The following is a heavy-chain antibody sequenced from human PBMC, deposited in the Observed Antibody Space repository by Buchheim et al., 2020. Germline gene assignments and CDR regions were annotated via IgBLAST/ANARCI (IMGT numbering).Heavy chain of an antibody. Sequence: QVQLVESGGGVVQPGRSLRLSCAASGFTFSSYAMHWVRQAPGKGLEWVAVISYDGSNKYYADSVKGRFTISRDNSNNTLYLQMNSLRAEDTAVYYCARDVNRAMDVWGQGTT. J-gene: IGHJ6*02. CDR2: ISYDGSNK. CDR1: GFTFSSYA. CDR3: ARDVNRAMDV. D-gene: IGHD3-10*01. V-gene: IGHV3-30*04.